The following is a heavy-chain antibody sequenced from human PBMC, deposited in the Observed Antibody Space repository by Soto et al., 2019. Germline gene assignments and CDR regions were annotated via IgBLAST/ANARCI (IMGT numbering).Heavy chain of an antibody. CDR3: ARGNYGDYARTYFDY. J-gene: IGHJ4*02. Sequence: GGSLRLSCAVSGFTFINCGMHWVRQTPGQGLEWVALISYDGSQTFYADSVKGRFTISRDNSRDTLYLQMNSLRAEDTAVYYCARGNYGDYARTYFDYWGQGTLVSVSS. CDR2: ISYDGSQT. D-gene: IGHD4-17*01. CDR1: GFTFINCG. V-gene: IGHV3-30*03.